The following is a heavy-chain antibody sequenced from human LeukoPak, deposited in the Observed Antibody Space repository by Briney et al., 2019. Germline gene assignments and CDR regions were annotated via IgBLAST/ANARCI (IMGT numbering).Heavy chain of an antibody. CDR2: ISNSGST. J-gene: IGHJ5*02. CDR3: NRRSGGWFDP. Sequence: PSETLSLTCTVSGGSIGSHYWTWIRQSPVKGLEWIGDISNSGSTNYNPSLKSRVTISVDTSKNQFSLKLSSVTAADTAVYYCNRRSGGWFDPWGQGTLVTVSS. CDR1: GGSIGSHY. D-gene: IGHD1-14*01. V-gene: IGHV4-59*11.